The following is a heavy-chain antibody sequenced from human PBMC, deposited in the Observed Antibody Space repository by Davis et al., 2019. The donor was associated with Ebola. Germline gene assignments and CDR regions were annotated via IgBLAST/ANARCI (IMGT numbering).Heavy chain of an antibody. CDR1: GGSISSGGYS. J-gene: IGHJ4*02. Sequence: MPSETLFLTCAVSGGSISSGGYSWSWIRQPPGKGLEWIGYIYHSGSTYYNPSLKSRVTISVDRSKNQFSLKLSSVTAADTAVYYCARGLVPAAIRKSGSGRPYYFDYWGQGALVTVSS. V-gene: IGHV4-30-2*01. D-gene: IGHD2-2*02. CDR3: ARGLVPAAIRKSGSGRPYYFDY. CDR2: IYHSGST.